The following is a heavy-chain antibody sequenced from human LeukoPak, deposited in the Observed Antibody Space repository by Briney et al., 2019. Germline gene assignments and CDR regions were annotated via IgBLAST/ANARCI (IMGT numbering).Heavy chain of an antibody. J-gene: IGHJ3*01. Sequence: PGGSLRLSCAAPGFPFSTFWRPWVRQAPGKGRERVPNITQDGSERYYVGSVKGRFTISRDNAKNSLYLQMNSLRAEDTAVYYCAREGASAISHAFDVWGQGTMVTVSS. V-gene: IGHV3-7*01. CDR1: GFPFSTFW. D-gene: IGHD3-16*01. CDR3: AREGASAISHAFDV. CDR2: ITQDGSER.